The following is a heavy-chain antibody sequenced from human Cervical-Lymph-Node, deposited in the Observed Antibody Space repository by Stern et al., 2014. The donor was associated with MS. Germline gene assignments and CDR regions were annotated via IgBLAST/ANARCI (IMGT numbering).Heavy chain of an antibody. J-gene: IGHJ4*02. CDR2: IHHSGSA. Sequence: QVQLQESGPGLVKPWETLSLTCTVSGVSISRYYWSWIRQPPGKGLEWIGYIHHSGSANFIPALKSRLTISIDTSKNQFSMKLSSVPAADTAVYLCARDKVDDGWYAGIRSFALWGQGTLVTVSS. CDR3: ARDKVDDGWYAGIRSFAL. D-gene: IGHD4/OR15-4a*01. V-gene: IGHV4-59*01. CDR1: GVSISRYY.